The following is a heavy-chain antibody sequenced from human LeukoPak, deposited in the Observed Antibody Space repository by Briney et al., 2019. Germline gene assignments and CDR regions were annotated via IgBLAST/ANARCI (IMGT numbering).Heavy chain of an antibody. J-gene: IGHJ4*02. CDR1: GFTFSSYS. CDR3: ARADWDTAMIDY. CDR2: ISSSSSYI. V-gene: IGHV3-21*01. Sequence: GGSLRLSCAASGFTFSSYSMNWVRRAPGKGLEWVSSISSSSSYIYYADSVKGRFTISRDNAKNSLYLQMNSPRAEDTAVYYCARADWDTAMIDYWGQGTLVTVSS. D-gene: IGHD5-18*01.